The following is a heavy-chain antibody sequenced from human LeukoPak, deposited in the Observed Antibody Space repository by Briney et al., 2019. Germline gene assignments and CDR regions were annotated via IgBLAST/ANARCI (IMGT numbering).Heavy chain of an antibody. CDR2: INPNSGGT. V-gene: IGHV1-2*02. J-gene: IGHJ5*02. CDR1: GYTFTGYY. CDR3: ARDALGYCSRTSCGWFDP. Sequence: ASVKVSCKASGYTFTGYYMHWVRQAPGQGLEWMGWINPNSGGTNYAQKFQGRVTMTRDTSISTAYMELSRLRSDDTAVYYCARDALGYCSRTSCGWFDPWGQGTLVTVSS. D-gene: IGHD2-2*01.